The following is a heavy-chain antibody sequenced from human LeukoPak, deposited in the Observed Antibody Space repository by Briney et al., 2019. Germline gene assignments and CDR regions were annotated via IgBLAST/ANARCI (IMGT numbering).Heavy chain of an antibody. CDR2: INSDESIT. CDR1: GFTFSSYA. J-gene: IGHJ4*02. D-gene: IGHD4-11*01. V-gene: IGHV3-74*01. Sequence: GGSLRLPCATSGFTFSSYAMSWVRQAPGKGLVWVSRINSDESITTYADSVKGRFTISRDNAKNTLYLQMNSLRAEDTAVYYCARGLVPGFLDYWGQGTPVTVSS. CDR3: ARGLVPGFLDY.